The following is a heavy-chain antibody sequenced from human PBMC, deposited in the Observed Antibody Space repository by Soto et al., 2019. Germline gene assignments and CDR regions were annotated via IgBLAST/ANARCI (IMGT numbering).Heavy chain of an antibody. Sequence: QVQLQESGPGLVKPSETLSLTCTVSGGSIRSYYWNWIRLPPGKGLEWIGYIYYSGSTNYNPSLKSRLTISVDPSKNQFSLKLSSGTAADTAVYYCARRYGGAFDIWGQGTMVTVSS. J-gene: IGHJ3*02. D-gene: IGHD3-10*01. CDR1: GGSIRSYY. V-gene: IGHV4-59*08. CDR3: ARRYGGAFDI. CDR2: IYYSGST.